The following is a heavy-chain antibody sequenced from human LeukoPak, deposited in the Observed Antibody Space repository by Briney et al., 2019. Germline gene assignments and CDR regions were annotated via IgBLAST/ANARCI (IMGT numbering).Heavy chain of an antibody. D-gene: IGHD6-19*01. CDR1: GGSISSYY. CDR2: IYYSGST. CDR3: ARDVGIAVAGPLKANYYYGMDV. J-gene: IGHJ6*02. V-gene: IGHV4-59*01. Sequence: PSETLSLNCTVSGGSISSYYWSWIRQPPGKGLEWIGYIYYSGSTNYNPSLKSRVTISVDTSKNQFSLKLSSVTAADTAVYYCARDVGIAVAGPLKANYYYGMDVWGQGTTVTVSS.